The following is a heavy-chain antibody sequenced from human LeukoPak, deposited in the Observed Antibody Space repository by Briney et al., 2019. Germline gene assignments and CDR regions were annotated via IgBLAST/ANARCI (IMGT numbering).Heavy chain of an antibody. D-gene: IGHD3-9*01. Sequence: ASVKVSCKASGYTFTCYYMHWVRQAPGQGLEWMGWINPNSGDTNYAQKFQGRVTMTRDTSISTAYMELSRLRSDDTAVYYCARGPPYYDILTGYYYWGQGTLVTVSS. CDR2: INPNSGDT. V-gene: IGHV1-2*02. CDR1: GYTFTCYY. J-gene: IGHJ4*02. CDR3: ARGPPYYDILTGYYY.